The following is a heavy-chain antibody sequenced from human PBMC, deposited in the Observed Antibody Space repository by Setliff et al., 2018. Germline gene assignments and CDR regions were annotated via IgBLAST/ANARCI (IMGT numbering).Heavy chain of an antibody. J-gene: IGHJ5*02. CDR1: GFTLYNYA. Sequence: PGGSLRLSCAASGFTLYNYAMHWVRQAPGKGLEWVAVIRYDGSSKYYGDSVKGRFTISRDNSKNTLYLQMNSLRAEDTAVYYYAKDSHEVWSGNSKNWVDPWGQGTLVTVSS. V-gene: IGHV3-30*02. D-gene: IGHD3-3*01. CDR2: IRYDGSSK. CDR3: AKDSHEVWSGNSKNWVDP.